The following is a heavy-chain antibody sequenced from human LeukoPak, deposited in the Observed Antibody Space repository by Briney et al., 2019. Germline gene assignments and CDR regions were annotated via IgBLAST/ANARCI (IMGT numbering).Heavy chain of an antibody. CDR2: IIPILGIA. D-gene: IGHD1-26*01. CDR3: ARDGSYYALDY. V-gene: IGHV1-69*04. CDR1: GGTFSSYT. J-gene: IGHJ4*02. Sequence: GSSVKVSCKASGGTFSSYTISWVRQAPGQGLEWMGRIIPILGIANYAQKFQGRVTITADKSTSTAYMELSSLRSEDTAVYYRARDGSYYALDYWGQGTLVTVSS.